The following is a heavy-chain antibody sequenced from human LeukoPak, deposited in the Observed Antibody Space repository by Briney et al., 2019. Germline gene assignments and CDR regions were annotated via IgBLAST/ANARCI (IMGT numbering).Heavy chain of an antibody. D-gene: IGHD6-19*01. CDR3: ARGDAVAVFDI. J-gene: IGHJ3*02. V-gene: IGHV4-59*01. CDR2: IYYSGST. Sequence: SETLSLTCTVSGGSISSYYWSWIRQPPGKGLEWIGYIYYSGSTNYNPSLRSRVTISVDTSKNQFSLELSSVTAADTAVYYCARGDAVAVFDIWGQGTMVTVSS. CDR1: GGSISSYY.